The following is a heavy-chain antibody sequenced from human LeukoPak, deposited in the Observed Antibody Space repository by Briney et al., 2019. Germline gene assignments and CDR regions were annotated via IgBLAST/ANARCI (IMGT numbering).Heavy chain of an antibody. CDR1: GGSFSGYY. D-gene: IGHD3-10*01. V-gene: IGHV4-34*01. CDR2: INHSGST. Sequence: SETLSLTCAVYGGSFSGYYWSWIRQPPGEGLEWTGEINHSGSTNYNPSLKSRVTISVDTSKNQFSLKLSSVTAADTAVYYCARGVPMGDDAFDIWGQGTMVTVSS. CDR3: ARGVPMGDDAFDI. J-gene: IGHJ3*02.